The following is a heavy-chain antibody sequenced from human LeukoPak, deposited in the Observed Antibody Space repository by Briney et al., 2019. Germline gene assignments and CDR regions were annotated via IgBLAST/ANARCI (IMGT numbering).Heavy chain of an antibody. CDR2: INHSGST. J-gene: IGHJ5*02. CDR3: ARPMAVVVPAAMVWFDP. Sequence: PLETLSLTCAVYGGSFSGYYWSWIRQPPGKGLEWIGEINHSGSTNYNPSLKSRVTISVDTSKNQFSLKLSSVTAADTAVYYCARPMAVVVPAAMVWFDPWGQGTLVTVSS. CDR1: GGSFSGYY. V-gene: IGHV4-34*01. D-gene: IGHD2-2*01.